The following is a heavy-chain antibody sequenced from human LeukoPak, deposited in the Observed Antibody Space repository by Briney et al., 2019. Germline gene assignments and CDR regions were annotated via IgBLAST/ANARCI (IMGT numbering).Heavy chain of an antibody. CDR3: ARDLGYCSSTSCSGLDY. D-gene: IGHD2-2*01. Sequence: GGSLRLSCAASGFTFSSDWMHWVRQAPGKGLVWVSRINTDGSSTRYADSVKGRFTISRDNAKNTLYLQMNSLRAEDTAVYYCARDLGYCSSTSCSGLDYWGQGTLVTVSS. V-gene: IGHV3-74*01. J-gene: IGHJ4*02. CDR1: GFTFSSDW. CDR2: INTDGSST.